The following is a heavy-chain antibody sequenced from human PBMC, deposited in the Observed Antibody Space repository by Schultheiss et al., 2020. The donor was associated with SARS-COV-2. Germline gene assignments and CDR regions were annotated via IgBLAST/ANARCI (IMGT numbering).Heavy chain of an antibody. CDR1: GYSISSGYY. Sequence: SQTLSLTCAVSGYSISSGYYWSLIRQPPGKGLEWIGYIYYSGSTNYNPSLKSRVTISVDTSKNQFSLKLSSVTAADTAVYYCARQGYSSSLDYWGQGTLVTVSS. CDR3: ARQGYSSSLDY. CDR2: IYYSGST. D-gene: IGHD6-13*01. J-gene: IGHJ4*02. V-gene: IGHV4-38-2*01.